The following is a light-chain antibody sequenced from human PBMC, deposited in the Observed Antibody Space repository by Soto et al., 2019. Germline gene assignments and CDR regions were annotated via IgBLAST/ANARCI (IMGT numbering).Light chain of an antibody. CDR2: AAS. CDR3: QKYNSAPPT. V-gene: IGKV1-27*01. Sequence: DIQMTQSPSSLSTSVGDRVTITCRASQAISIYLALYQQKPGKVPKLLIYAASTLQSGVPSRFSGSESGTDFTLTISSLQPEDVATYYCQKYNSAPPTFGQGTKVEIK. J-gene: IGKJ1*01. CDR1: QAISIY.